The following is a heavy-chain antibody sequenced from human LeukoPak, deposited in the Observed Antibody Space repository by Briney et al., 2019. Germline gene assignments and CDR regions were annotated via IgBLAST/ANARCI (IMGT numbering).Heavy chain of an antibody. Sequence: PGGSLRLSCAASGFTFSGSWMHWVRQAPGKGLVWVSRITGDGSGATYADSVKGRFTISRDNAKNTVYLQMNSLRDEDAAVYYCARFLMVTAGDYWGQGTPVTVSS. CDR1: GFTFSGSW. CDR2: ITGDGSGA. CDR3: ARFLMVTAGDY. J-gene: IGHJ4*02. V-gene: IGHV3-74*01. D-gene: IGHD2-21*02.